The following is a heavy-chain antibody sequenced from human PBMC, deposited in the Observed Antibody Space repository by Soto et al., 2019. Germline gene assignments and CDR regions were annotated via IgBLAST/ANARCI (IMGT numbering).Heavy chain of an antibody. V-gene: IGHV1-18*01. CDR2: ISAYNGNT. Sequence: ASVKVSCKASGYTFTSYGISWVRQAPGQGLEWMGWISAYNGNTNYAQKLQGRVTMTTDTSTSTAYMELRSLRSDDTTVYYCARLPRSWGITGTTKIDYYYYGMDVWGQGSTVTV. D-gene: IGHD1-20*01. J-gene: IGHJ6*02. CDR1: GYTFTSYG. CDR3: ARLPRSWGITGTTKIDYYYYGMDV.